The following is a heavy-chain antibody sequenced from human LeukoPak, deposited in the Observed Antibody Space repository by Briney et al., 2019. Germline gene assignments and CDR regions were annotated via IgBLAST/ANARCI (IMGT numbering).Heavy chain of an antibody. CDR1: GYTFTGYY. J-gene: IGHJ5*02. D-gene: IGHD6-13*01. CDR2: INPNNGGP. Sequence: ASVKVSCKASGYTFTGYYMHWVRQAPGQGLEWMGWINPNNGGPNYAQKFQGRVTMTRDTSIRTAYMELSRLRSDDTAVYYCARVGDIAAAGRPWGQGTLVTVSS. CDR3: ARVGDIAAAGRP. V-gene: IGHV1-2*02.